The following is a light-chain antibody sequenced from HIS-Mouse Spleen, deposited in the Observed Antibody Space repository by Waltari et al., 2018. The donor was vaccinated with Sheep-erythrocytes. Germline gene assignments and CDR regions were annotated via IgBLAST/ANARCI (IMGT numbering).Light chain of an antibody. CDR3: SSYAGSNNWV. CDR2: EVS. V-gene: IGLV2-8*01. Sequence: QSALTQPPSASGSPGQSVTISCTGTSSDVGGYNYVSWYQQHPGKAPNLMIYEVSKRPYGVPDRFSGSKSGNTASLTVSGLQAEDEADYYCSSYAGSNNWVFGGGTKLTVL. CDR1: SSDVGGYNY. J-gene: IGLJ3*02.